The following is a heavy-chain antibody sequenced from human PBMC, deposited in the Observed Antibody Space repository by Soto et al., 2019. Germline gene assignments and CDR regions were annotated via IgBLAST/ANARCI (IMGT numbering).Heavy chain of an antibody. V-gene: IGHV3-48*03. CDR3: ARSSSSWYIGGY. CDR1: GFTFSSYE. D-gene: IGHD6-13*01. Sequence: LRLSCAASGFTFSSYEMNWVRQAPGKGLEWVSYISSSGSTIYYADSVKGRFTISRDNAKNSLYLQMNSLRAEDTAVYYCARSSSSWYIGGYWGQGTLVTVSS. J-gene: IGHJ4*02. CDR2: ISSSGSTI.